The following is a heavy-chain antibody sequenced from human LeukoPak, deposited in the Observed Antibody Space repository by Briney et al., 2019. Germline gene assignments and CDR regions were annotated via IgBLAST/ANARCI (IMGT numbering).Heavy chain of an antibody. V-gene: IGHV3-33*08. Sequence: GGSLRLSSAASGFTFSSYGMHWVRQAPGKGLEWVAVIWYDGSNKYYADSVKGRFTISRDNSKNTLYLQMNSLRAEDTAVYYCARSRSGVWLLGYWGQGTLVTVSS. CDR3: ARSRSGVWLLGY. CDR2: IWYDGSNK. J-gene: IGHJ4*02. CDR1: GFTFSSYG. D-gene: IGHD3-9*01.